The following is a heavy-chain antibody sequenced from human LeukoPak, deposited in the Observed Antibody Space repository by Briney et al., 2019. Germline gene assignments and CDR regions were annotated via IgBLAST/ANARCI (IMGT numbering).Heavy chain of an antibody. D-gene: IGHD2-21*02. J-gene: IGHJ5*02. CDR3: AREGLSYCGGDCYP. CDR1: GGSIGSSSYY. V-gene: IGHV4-39*02. CDR2: IYYSGST. Sequence: SETLSLTCTVSGGSIGSSSYYWGWIRQPPGKGLEWIGSIYYSGSTYYNPSLKSRVTISVDTSKNQFSLKLSSVTAADTAVYYCAREGLSYCGGDCYPWGQGTLVTVSS.